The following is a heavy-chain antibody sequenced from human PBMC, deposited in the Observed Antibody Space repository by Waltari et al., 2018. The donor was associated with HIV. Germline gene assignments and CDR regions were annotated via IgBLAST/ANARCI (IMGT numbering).Heavy chain of an antibody. CDR3: ARGGLGGYYYGMDV. V-gene: IGHV3-48*01. D-gene: IGHD1-26*01. CDR2: IHSSSSPI. J-gene: IGHJ6*02. CDR1: QFTFSSYN. Sequence: EVQLVESGGGLVQPGGSLRLSCAASQFTFSSYNMNWVRQAPGKGLEWVSYIHSSSSPIYYADSVKGRFTISRDNAKNSLYLQMNSRRAEDTAVYYCARGGLGGYYYGMDVWGQGTTVTVSS.